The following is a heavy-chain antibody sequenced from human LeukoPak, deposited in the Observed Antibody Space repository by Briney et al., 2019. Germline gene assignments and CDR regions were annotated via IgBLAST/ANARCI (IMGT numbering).Heavy chain of an antibody. D-gene: IGHD3-9*01. J-gene: IGHJ4*02. CDR3: ARSYDILTGYLDY. Sequence: SETLSLTCAVSGYSISSGYYWGWIRQPPGKGLEWIGSIYHSGSTYYNPSLKSRVTISVDTSKNQFSLKLSSVTAADTAVYYCARSYDILTGYLDYWGQGTLVTVSS. V-gene: IGHV4-38-2*01. CDR1: GYSISSGYY. CDR2: IYHSGST.